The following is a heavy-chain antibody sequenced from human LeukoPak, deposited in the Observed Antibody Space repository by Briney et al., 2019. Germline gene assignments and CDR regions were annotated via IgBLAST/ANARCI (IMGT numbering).Heavy chain of an antibody. J-gene: IGHJ3*02. CDR2: ISGSGGST. D-gene: IGHD3-9*01. V-gene: IGHV3-23*01. CDR3: AKVELRDFDWLSAGGAFDI. CDR1: GFTFSSYA. Sequence: GGSLRLSCAASGFTFSSYAMSWVRQAPGKGLEWVSAISGSGGSTYYADSVKGRFTISRDNSKNTLYLQMNSLRAEDTAVYYCAKVELRDFDWLSAGGAFDIWGPGIMVTVSS.